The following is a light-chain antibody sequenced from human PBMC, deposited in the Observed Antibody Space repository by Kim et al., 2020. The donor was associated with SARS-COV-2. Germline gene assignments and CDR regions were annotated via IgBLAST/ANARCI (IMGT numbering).Light chain of an antibody. Sequence: RSTINCKSSQSVLYSSNNKNYLAWYQQKPGQPPKLLIYWASTRESGVPDRFSGSGSGTDFTLTISSLQAEDVAVSYCQQYYSTPYTFGQGTKLEI. CDR1: QSVLYSSNNKNY. CDR3: QQYYSTPYT. CDR2: WAS. J-gene: IGKJ2*01. V-gene: IGKV4-1*01.